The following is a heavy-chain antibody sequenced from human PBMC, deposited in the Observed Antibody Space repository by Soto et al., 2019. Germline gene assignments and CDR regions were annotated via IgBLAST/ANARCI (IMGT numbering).Heavy chain of an antibody. J-gene: IGHJ4*02. CDR1: GFTFSSYS. CDR2: ISSSSSTI. Sequence: EVQLVESGGGLVQPGGSLRLSCAASGFTFSSYSMNWVRQAPGKGLEWVSYISSSSSTIYYADSVKGRFTISRDNAKNSLYLQMNSLRAEETAVYYCARDRALWFGELREPYFDYWGQGTLVTVSS. V-gene: IGHV3-48*01. D-gene: IGHD3-10*01. CDR3: ARDRALWFGELREPYFDY.